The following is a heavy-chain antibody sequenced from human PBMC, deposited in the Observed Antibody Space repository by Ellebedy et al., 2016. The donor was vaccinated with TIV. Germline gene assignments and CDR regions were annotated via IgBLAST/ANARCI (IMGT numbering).Heavy chain of an antibody. CDR1: GGSISSYY. J-gene: IGHJ5*02. CDR3: ARGLWDTAMVGLNWFDP. Sequence: MPSETLSLTCTVSGGSISSYYWSWIRQPPGKGLEWIGYIYYSGSTNYNPSLKSRVTISVDTSKNQFSLKLSPVTAADTAVYYCARGLWDTAMVGLNWFDPWGQGTLVTVSS. CDR2: IYYSGST. D-gene: IGHD5-18*01. V-gene: IGHV4-59*01.